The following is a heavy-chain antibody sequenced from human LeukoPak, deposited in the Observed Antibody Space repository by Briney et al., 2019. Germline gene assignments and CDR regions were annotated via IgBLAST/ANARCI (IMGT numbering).Heavy chain of an antibody. CDR1: GFNFHSYT. D-gene: IGHD2-15*01. Sequence: GGSLRLSCAASGFNFHSYTMSWVRQAPGKGLEWVSAISGSGGTTYHPDSVKGRFTISRDNSKNTLYLQMTSLLVDDTAVYYCTKDKTEHCTGGSCYLIDHRGQGTLVSVSS. V-gene: IGHV3-23*01. CDR2: ISGSGGTT. CDR3: TKDKTEHCTGGSCYLIDH. J-gene: IGHJ4*02.